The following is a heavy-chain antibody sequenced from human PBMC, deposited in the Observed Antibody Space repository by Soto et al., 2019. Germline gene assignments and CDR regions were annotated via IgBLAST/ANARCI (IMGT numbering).Heavy chain of an antibody. V-gene: IGHV3-7*01. CDR3: ARGGYDYTDNWFDP. CDR1: GFTFSSYW. J-gene: IGHJ5*02. CDR2: IKQDGSEK. D-gene: IGHD5-12*01. Sequence: GGSLRLSCAASGFTFSSYWMSWVRQAPGKGLEWVANIKQDGSEKYYVDSVKGRFTISRDNAKNSLYLQMNSLRAEDTAVYYCARGGYDYTDNWFDPWGQGTLVTVSS.